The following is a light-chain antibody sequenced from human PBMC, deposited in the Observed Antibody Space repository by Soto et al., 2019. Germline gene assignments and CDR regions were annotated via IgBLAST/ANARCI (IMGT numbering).Light chain of an antibody. CDR3: QQYGSSPQT. Sequence: EIVLTQCPGTLSLSPGERATLSCRASQSASSSYLAWYQQKPGQAPRLLIYGASSRATGIPDRFSGSGSGTDFTLTISRLEPEDFAVYYCQQYGSSPQTFGQGTKVDI. J-gene: IGKJ1*01. V-gene: IGKV3-20*01. CDR2: GAS. CDR1: QSASSSY.